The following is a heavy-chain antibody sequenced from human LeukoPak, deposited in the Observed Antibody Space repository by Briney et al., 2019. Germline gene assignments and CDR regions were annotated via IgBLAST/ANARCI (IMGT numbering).Heavy chain of an antibody. V-gene: IGHV3-23*01. CDR1: GFTFSSYA. Sequence: GGSLRLSCAASGFTFSSYAMSWVRQAPGKGLEWVSAISGSGGSTYYADSVKGRFTISRDNAKNSLYLQMNSLRAEDTAVYYCAREGDCSSTSCYMAAFDIWGQGTMVTVSS. CDR2: ISGSGGST. D-gene: IGHD2-2*02. J-gene: IGHJ3*02. CDR3: AREGDCSSTSCYMAAFDI.